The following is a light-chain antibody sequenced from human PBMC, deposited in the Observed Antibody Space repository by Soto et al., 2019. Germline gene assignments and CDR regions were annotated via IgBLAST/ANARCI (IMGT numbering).Light chain of an antibody. CDR2: WAS. Sequence: DIVMTQSPDSLAVSLGERATINCKSSQSVLYSSKNKNYLAWYQQKPGQPPKLLIYWASTRESGVPDRFSGSESGTDFTLTISSLQAEDVAVYYCHQYYNLLGTFGQGTKVDMK. J-gene: IGKJ1*01. V-gene: IGKV4-1*01. CDR1: QSVLYSSKNKNY. CDR3: HQYYNLLGT.